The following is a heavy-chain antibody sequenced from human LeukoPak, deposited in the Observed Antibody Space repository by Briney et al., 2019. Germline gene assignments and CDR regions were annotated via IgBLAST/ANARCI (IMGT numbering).Heavy chain of an antibody. CDR3: ARAEQLLWFGESSSGAFDI. J-gene: IGHJ3*02. CDR1: GGSISSGGYS. V-gene: IGHV4-30-2*01. Sequence: SQTLSLTCAVSGGSISSGGYSGSWIRQPPGKGLEWIGYIYHSGSTYYNPSLKSRVTISEDRSKNQFSLKLSSVTAADTAVYYCARAEQLLWFGESSSGAFDIWGQGTMVTVSS. CDR2: IYHSGST. D-gene: IGHD3-10*01.